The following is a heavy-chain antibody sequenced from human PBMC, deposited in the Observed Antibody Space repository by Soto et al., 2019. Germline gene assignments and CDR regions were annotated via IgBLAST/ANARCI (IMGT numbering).Heavy chain of an antibody. CDR2: ISAYNGNT. Sequence: ASVKVSCKGSGYTFTSYGISWGRQAPGQGLEWMGWISAYNGNTNYAQKLQGRVTMTTDTSTSTAYMELRSLRSDDTAVYYCARDLTTYYDFWSGYLSFDYWGQGTLVTVSS. D-gene: IGHD3-3*01. V-gene: IGHV1-18*01. J-gene: IGHJ4*02. CDR1: GYTFTSYG. CDR3: ARDLTTYYDFWSGYLSFDY.